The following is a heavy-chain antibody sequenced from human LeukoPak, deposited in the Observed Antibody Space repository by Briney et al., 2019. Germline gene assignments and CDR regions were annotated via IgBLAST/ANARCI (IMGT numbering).Heavy chain of an antibody. D-gene: IGHD4-23*01. Sequence: ASVKVSCKSSGYTFNSYGITWVRQAPGQGLEWMGWIHTYIGHTNYAQKLQGRVTITADESTSTAYMELSSLRSEDTAVYYCARPLEGYGGNLLAVAGYWGQGTLVTVSS. CDR3: ARPLEGYGGNLLAVAGY. V-gene: IGHV1-18*01. CDR2: IHTYIGHT. CDR1: GYTFNSYG. J-gene: IGHJ4*02.